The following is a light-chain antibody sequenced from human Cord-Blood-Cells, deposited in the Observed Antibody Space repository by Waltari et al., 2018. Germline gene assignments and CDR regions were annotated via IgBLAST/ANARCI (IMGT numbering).Light chain of an antibody. CDR2: AGN. J-gene: IGLJ1*01. CDR3: CSYAGSSTYV. Sequence: QSALTQPASVSGSPGQSITISCTGTSSDVGSYNLVSWYQPHPGQAPKLLTYAGNKRPSGVSNRFSCSKSGNTASLTISGLPAGDEADYYCCSYAGSSTYVFGTGTKVTVL. V-gene: IGLV2-23*01. CDR1: SSDVGSYNL.